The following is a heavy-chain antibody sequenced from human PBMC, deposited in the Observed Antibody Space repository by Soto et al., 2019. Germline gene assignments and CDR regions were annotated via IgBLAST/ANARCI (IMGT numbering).Heavy chain of an antibody. CDR2: IYYSGST. J-gene: IGHJ6*02. Sequence: SETLSLTCTVSGGSISSYYWSWIRQPPGKGLEWIGYIYYSGSTNYNPSLKSRVTISVDTSKNQFSLKLSSVTAADTAVYYCARVSGDYYYYGMDVWGPGTPVTVS. V-gene: IGHV4-59*01. CDR3: ARVSGDYYYYGMDV. D-gene: IGHD6-25*01. CDR1: GGSISSYY.